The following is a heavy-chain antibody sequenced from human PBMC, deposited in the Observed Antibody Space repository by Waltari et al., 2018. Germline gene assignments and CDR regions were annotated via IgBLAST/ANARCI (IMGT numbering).Heavy chain of an antibody. Sequence: QVQLQESGPGLVKPSETLSLTCTVSGGSISSDYWSWIRQPPGKGLEWIGYIYYSGSTNYNPSLKGRVTISVDTSKKQFSLKLSSVTAADTAVYYCAREFYDSSGYFHYWGHGTLVTVSS. D-gene: IGHD3-22*01. CDR1: GGSISSDY. V-gene: IGHV4-59*01. CDR3: AREFYDSSGYFHY. J-gene: IGHJ4*01. CDR2: IYYSGST.